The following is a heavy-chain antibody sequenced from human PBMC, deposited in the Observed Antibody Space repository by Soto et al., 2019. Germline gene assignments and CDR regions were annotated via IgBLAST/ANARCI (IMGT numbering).Heavy chain of an antibody. Sequence: GGSLRLSCVASGFTFISSFMGWIRQAPGKGPEWVANINQDGGVTYYVDSVEGRFTISRDNTKDSLYLQMNSLRGEDTAIYYCARYYRGSGRYFFDYWGQGTPVTVSS. CDR1: GFTFISSF. D-gene: IGHD6-19*01. CDR3: ARYYRGSGRYFFDY. CDR2: INQDGGVT. J-gene: IGHJ4*02. V-gene: IGHV3-7*03.